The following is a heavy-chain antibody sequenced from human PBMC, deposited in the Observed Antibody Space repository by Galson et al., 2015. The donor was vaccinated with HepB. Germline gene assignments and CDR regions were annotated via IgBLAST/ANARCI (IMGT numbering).Heavy chain of an antibody. CDR3: ARDAPRYCSSASCSSWFDP. CDR2: IIPILGIA. D-gene: IGHD2-2*01. CDR1: GFTFTSSA. J-gene: IGHJ5*02. V-gene: IGHV1-69*10. Sequence: SVKVSCKASGFTFTSSAVQWVRQARGQRLEWIGWIIPILGIANYAQKFQGRVTITADKSTSTAYMELSSLRSEDTAVYYCARDAPRYCSSASCSSWFDPWGQGTLVTVSS.